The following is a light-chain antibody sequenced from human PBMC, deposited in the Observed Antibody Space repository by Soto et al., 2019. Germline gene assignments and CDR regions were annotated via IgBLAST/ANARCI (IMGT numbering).Light chain of an antibody. CDR1: QSVNNF. Sequence: EILLTQSPATLSLSPGERATLSCRASQSVNNFLAWYQQKPCQAPVLLIFDASYRATGNPGRFSDSGSGTDFTLTISSLEPEDFAVYYCQQRSSWPATFGPGTKMDIK. CDR2: DAS. V-gene: IGKV3-11*01. CDR3: QQRSSWPAT. J-gene: IGKJ3*01.